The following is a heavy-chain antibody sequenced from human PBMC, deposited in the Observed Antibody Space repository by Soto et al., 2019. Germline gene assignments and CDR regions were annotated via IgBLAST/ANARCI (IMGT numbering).Heavy chain of an antibody. CDR3: AKVKGCSGGSCYVLDH. CDR2: ISGNGVST. Sequence: EVQLLESEGGLVQPGGSLRLSCAASGFTFSSFAMNWVRQTPGKGQEWVSGISGNGVSTYYADSVKGRFTISRDNSKNTLYLQMNSLRAEDTAVYYCAKVKGCSGGSCYVLDHWGQGTQVTVSS. CDR1: GFTFSSFA. J-gene: IGHJ4*02. D-gene: IGHD2-15*01. V-gene: IGHV3-23*01.